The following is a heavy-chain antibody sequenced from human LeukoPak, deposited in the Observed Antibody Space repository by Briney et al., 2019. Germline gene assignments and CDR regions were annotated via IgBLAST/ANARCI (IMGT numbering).Heavy chain of an antibody. D-gene: IGHD6-13*01. Sequence: PSETLSLTCAVYGGSFSGYYWSWIRQPPGKGLEWIGEINHSGSTNYNPSLKSRVTISVDTSKKQFFLKLSSVTAADTAVYYCARGRSSSSTGWFDPWGRGTLVTVSS. J-gene: IGHJ5*02. CDR2: INHSGST. CDR1: GGSFSGYY. CDR3: ARGRSSSSTGWFDP. V-gene: IGHV4-34*01.